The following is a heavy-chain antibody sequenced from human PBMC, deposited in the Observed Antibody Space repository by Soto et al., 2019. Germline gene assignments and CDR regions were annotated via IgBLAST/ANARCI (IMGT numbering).Heavy chain of an antibody. V-gene: IGHV3-48*03. Sequence: GGSLRLSCAASGFTFSSYEMNWVRQAPGKGLEWVSYISSSGSTIYYADSVRGRFTISRDNAKNSLYLQMNSLRAEDTAVYYCSRGALEYSSSPGQVDYWGEGTLVTVSS. CDR2: ISSSGSTI. D-gene: IGHD6-6*01. CDR3: SRGALEYSSSPGQVDY. CDR1: GFTFSSYE. J-gene: IGHJ4*02.